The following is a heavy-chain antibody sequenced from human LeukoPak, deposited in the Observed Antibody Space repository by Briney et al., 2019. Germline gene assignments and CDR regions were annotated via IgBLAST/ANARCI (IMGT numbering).Heavy chain of an antibody. V-gene: IGHV3-74*01. CDR2: INRDGSST. J-gene: IGHJ4*02. Sequence: GGSLRLSCAASGFTFSSYWMHWVRQAPGKGLVWVSRINRDGSSTNYADSVKGRFTISRDNAKNTLYLRMNSLRAEDTAVYYCARGRLGGFFDYWGQGTLVTVSS. D-gene: IGHD3-16*01. CDR1: GFTFSSYW. CDR3: ARGRLGGFFDY.